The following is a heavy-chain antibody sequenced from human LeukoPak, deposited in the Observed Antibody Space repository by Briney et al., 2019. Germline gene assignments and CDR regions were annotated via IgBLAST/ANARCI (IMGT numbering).Heavy chain of an antibody. J-gene: IGHJ4*02. V-gene: IGHV3-23*01. Sequence: GGSLRLSCAASGFTFSSYAMSWVRQAPGKGLEWVSAISGSGGSTYYADSVKGRFTISRDSSKNTLYLQMNSLRAEDTAVYYCARGSGYFLDFDYWGQGTLVTVSS. D-gene: IGHD3-22*01. CDR3: ARGSGYFLDFDY. CDR2: ISGSGGST. CDR1: GFTFSSYA.